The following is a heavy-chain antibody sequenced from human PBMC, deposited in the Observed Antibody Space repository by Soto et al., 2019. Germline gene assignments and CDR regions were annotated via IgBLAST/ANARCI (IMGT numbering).Heavy chain of an antibody. CDR1: GGSISSDY. J-gene: IGHJ4*02. CDR3: ARVRWTVAGPGHFDY. CDR2: IYYSGSN. V-gene: IGHV4-59*01. Sequence: QVQLQESGPGLVKPSETLSLTCTVSGGSISSDYWSWIRQPPGKGLEWIGYIYYSGSNNYNPSLTSRVTISVDTSKNQCSLKLSSVTAADTAVYYCARVRWTVAGPGHFDYWGQGTLVTVSS. D-gene: IGHD6-19*01.